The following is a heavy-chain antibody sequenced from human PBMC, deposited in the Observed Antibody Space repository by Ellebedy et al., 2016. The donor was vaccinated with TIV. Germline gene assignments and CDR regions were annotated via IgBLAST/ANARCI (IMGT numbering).Heavy chain of an antibody. D-gene: IGHD3-9*01. CDR1: GFTFSSYA. V-gene: IGHV3-64*04. Sequence: GGSLRLXXAASGFTFSSYAMHWVRQAPGKGLEYVSAISSNGGSTYYADSVKGRFTISRDNSKNTLYLQMNSLRAEDTAVYYCARETLRYFDWLLFAGYFDYWGQGTLVTVSS. CDR3: ARETLRYFDWLLFAGYFDY. CDR2: ISSNGGST. J-gene: IGHJ4*02.